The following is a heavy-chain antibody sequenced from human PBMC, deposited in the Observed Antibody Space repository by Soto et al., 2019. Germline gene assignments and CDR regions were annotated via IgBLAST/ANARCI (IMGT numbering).Heavy chain of an antibody. Sequence: EVQLVESGGGLVQPGGSLRLSCAASGFTFSLYSMSWVRQAPGKGLDWVSYISRSSTGIHYAASVKGRFTISRYDATNSMHLQMNSLRDGDTAVYYCTRAVTWGLDVWGQGTTVSMSS. CDR3: TRAVTWGLDV. CDR2: ISRSSTGI. CDR1: GFTFSLYS. V-gene: IGHV3-48*02. D-gene: IGHD3-16*02. J-gene: IGHJ6*02.